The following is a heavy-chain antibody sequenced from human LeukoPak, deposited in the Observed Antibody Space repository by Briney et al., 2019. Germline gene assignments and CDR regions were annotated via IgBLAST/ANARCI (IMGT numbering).Heavy chain of an antibody. J-gene: IGHJ2*01. CDR3: ARGRSPGGYQLPYRYIRYWYFDL. CDR2: IIPIFGTA. V-gene: IGHV1-69*13. CDR1: GGTFSSYA. D-gene: IGHD2-2*02. Sequence: SVKVSCTASGGTFSSYAISWVRQAPGQGLEWMGGIIPIFGTANYAQKFQGRVTITADESTSTAYMELSSLRSEDTAVYYCARGRSPGGYQLPYRYIRYWYFDLWGRGTLVTVSS.